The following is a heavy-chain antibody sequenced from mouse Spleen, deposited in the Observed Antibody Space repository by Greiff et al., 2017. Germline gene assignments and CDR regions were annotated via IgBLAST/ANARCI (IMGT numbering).Heavy chain of an antibody. CDR2: IHPNSGST. D-gene: IGHD2-12*01. CDR3: ARGSYYSYGVYFDY. CDR1: GYTFTSYW. J-gene: IGHJ2*01. V-gene: IGHV1-64*01. Sequence: VQLQESGAELVKPGASVKLSCKASGYTFTSYWMHWVKQRPGQGLEWIGMIHPNSGSTNYNEKFKSKATLTVDKSSSTAYMQLSSLTSEDSAVYYCARGSYYSYGVYFDYWGQGTTLTVSS.